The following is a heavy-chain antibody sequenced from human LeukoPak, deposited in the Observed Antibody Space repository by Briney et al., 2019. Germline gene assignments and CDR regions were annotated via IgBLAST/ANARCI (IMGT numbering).Heavy chain of an antibody. CDR2: INHSGST. Sequence: SETLSLTCAVYGGSFSGYYWSWIRQPPGKGLEWIGEINHSGSTNCNPSLKSRVTISVDTSKNQFSLKLSSVTAADTAVYYCARQLVATIPNLDYWGQGTLVTVSS. D-gene: IGHD5-12*01. V-gene: IGHV4-34*01. J-gene: IGHJ4*02. CDR1: GGSFSGYY. CDR3: ARQLVATIPNLDY.